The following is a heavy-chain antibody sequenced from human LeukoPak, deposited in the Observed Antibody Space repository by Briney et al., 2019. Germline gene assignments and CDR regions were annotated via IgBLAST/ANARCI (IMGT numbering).Heavy chain of an antibody. D-gene: IGHD3-10*01. J-gene: IGHJ4*02. CDR3: ARDRTIGELVDY. CDR1: GLNFRVYY. CDR2: ISSSGTYI. V-gene: IGHV3-11*04. Sequence: KSGGSLRLSCAASGLNFRVYYMVWIRQAPGKGLEWVSFISSSGTYIYYADSVKGRFTISRDNAKNSLYLQMNSLRAEDAAMYYCARDRTIGELVDYWGQGTQVTVSS.